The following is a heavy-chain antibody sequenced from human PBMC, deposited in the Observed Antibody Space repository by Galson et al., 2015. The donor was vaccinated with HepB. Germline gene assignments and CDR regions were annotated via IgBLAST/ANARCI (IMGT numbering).Heavy chain of an antibody. CDR3: AKNPAGRGYSGYDYYYYGMDV. Sequence: SLRLSCAASGFTFSSYGMHWVRQAPGKGLEWVAVISHDGNNKYYEDSVKGRFTISRDNSKNTLFLQMNSLRAEDTAVYYCAKNPAGRGYSGYDYYYYGMDVWVQGTTVTVSS. CDR1: GFTFSSYG. CDR2: ISHDGNNK. D-gene: IGHD5-12*01. J-gene: IGHJ6*02. V-gene: IGHV3-30*18.